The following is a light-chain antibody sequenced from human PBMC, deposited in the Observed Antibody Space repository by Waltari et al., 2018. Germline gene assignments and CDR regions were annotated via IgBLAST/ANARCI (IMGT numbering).Light chain of an antibody. V-gene: IGKV2-28*01. CDR1: QSLLHSNGYNY. Sequence: DIVMTQSPLSLPVTPGEPASISCRYRQSLLHSNGYNYLDWYLQKPGQSPQLLIYLRSNRASGVPDRFSGSGSGTDFRLKIRRVEAEDVGVYYCMQALQTPLTFGGGTKVEIK. CDR2: LRS. J-gene: IGKJ4*01. CDR3: MQALQTPLT.